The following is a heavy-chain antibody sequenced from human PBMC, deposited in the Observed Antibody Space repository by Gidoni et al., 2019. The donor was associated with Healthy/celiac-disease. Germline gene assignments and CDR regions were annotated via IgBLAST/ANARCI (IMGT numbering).Heavy chain of an antibody. CDR2: IYYSGST. CDR3: TKITIFGEDYYYYYGMDV. D-gene: IGHD3-3*01. CDR1: AGSISSSSYS. J-gene: IGHJ6*04. Sequence: QLQLQESGPGLVKPSEPLSLTCTVAAGSISSSSYSWGWIRQPPGKGLEWIGRIYYSGSTYYHPSLKSRVTISVDTSKNEFSLKRSSVTAADTAVYYCTKITIFGEDYYYYYGMDVWGKGTTVTVSS. V-gene: IGHV4-39*01.